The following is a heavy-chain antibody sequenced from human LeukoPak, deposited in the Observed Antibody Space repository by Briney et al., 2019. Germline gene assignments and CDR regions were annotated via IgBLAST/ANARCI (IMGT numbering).Heavy chain of an antibody. CDR2: ISSSGNYI. Sequence: GGSLRLSCAPSGFTFSSYSMNWVRQAPGKGLEWVSSISSSGNYIYYADSLKGRFTISRDNAKNSLYLQMNSLRAEDTAVYYCARDGYYFDYWGQGTMVTVSS. CDR3: ARDGYYFDY. V-gene: IGHV3-21*01. CDR1: GFTFSSYS. J-gene: IGHJ4*03. D-gene: IGHD6-13*01.